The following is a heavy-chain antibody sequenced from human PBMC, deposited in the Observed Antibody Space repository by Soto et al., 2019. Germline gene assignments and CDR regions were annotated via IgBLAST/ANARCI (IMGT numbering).Heavy chain of an antibody. CDR1: GYSYTSYW. CDR3: VRRAEGRPGDGYYYVALDV. Sequence: PGESLKISCKGSGYSYTSYWIGWVRQRPGRCLEWIGIINPADYETNYSPSFQGQVTISADRSTSTAFLQWSSLKASDTAMYYCVRRAEGRPGDGYYYVALDVWGQGTTVTVSS. J-gene: IGHJ6*02. D-gene: IGHD6-6*01. CDR2: INPADYET. V-gene: IGHV5-51*01.